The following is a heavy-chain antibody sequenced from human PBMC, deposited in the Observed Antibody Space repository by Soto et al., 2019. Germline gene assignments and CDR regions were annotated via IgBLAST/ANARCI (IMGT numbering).Heavy chain of an antibody. D-gene: IGHD4-17*01. CDR3: ARDMFNHDYGDYRAGAFDI. V-gene: IGHV3-20*01. CDR2: INWNGGST. CDR1: GFTFDDYG. Sequence: EVQLVESGGGVVRPGGSLRLSCAASGFTFDDYGMSWVRQAPGKGREWVPGINWNGGSTGYADSVKGRFTISRDNAKNSLYLQMNSLRAEDTALYHCARDMFNHDYGDYRAGAFDIWGQGTMVTVSS. J-gene: IGHJ3*02.